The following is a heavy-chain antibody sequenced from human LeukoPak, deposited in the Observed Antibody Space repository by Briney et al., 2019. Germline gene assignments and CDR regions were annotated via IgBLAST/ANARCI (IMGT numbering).Heavy chain of an antibody. Sequence: GGSLRLFCAASGFTFSSYGMHWVRQAPGKGLEWVAVISYDGSNKYYADSVKGRFTISRDNSKNTLYLQMNSLRAEDTAVHYCAKDLGEQWLVPEEVDYWGQGTLVTVSS. D-gene: IGHD6-19*01. V-gene: IGHV3-30*18. J-gene: IGHJ4*02. CDR1: GFTFSSYG. CDR2: ISYDGSNK. CDR3: AKDLGEQWLVPEEVDY.